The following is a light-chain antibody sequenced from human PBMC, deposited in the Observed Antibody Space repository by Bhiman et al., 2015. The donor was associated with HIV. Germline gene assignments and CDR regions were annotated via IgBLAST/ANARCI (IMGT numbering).Light chain of an antibody. CDR3: QSADSSGTLWV. CDR2: NDS. V-gene: IGLV3-21*01. CDR1: NIGSKS. Sequence: SYELTQPPSVSVAPGKTARITCGGNNIGSKSVHWYQQKPGQAPVLVIYNDSDRPSGIPERFSGSSSGTTVTLTISGVQAEDEADYYCQSADSSGTLWVFGGGTKVIVL. J-gene: IGLJ3*02.